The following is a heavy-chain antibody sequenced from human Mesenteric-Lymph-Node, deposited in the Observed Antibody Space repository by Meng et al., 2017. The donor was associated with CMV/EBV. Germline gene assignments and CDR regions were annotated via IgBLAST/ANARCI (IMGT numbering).Heavy chain of an antibody. D-gene: IGHD4-23*01. J-gene: IGHJ4*02. CDR2: INHSGST. CDR3: ARHQRWLKSEGGFNY. Sequence: QVQLQVWGAGLLKPAETLSLTCAVYGGSFSGYYWSWIRQPPGKGLEWIGEINHSGSTNYSPSLKSRVTISVDTSKNQFSLKLSSVTAADTAVYYCARHQRWLKSEGGFNYWGQGTLVTVSS. CDR1: GGSFSGYY. V-gene: IGHV4-34*01.